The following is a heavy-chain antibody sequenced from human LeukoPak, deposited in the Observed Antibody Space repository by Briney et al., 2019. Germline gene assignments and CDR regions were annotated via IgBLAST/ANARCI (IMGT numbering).Heavy chain of an antibody. Sequence: ASVKVSCKASGYTFTGYYMHWVRQAPGQGLEWMGWINPNSGGTNYAQKFQGRVTMTRDTSISTAYMELSRLRSDDTAVYYCATFSRGNWNDWVKYYYYMDVWGKGTTVTISS. CDR3: ATFSRGNWNDWVKYYYYMDV. V-gene: IGHV1-2*02. CDR2: INPNSGGT. CDR1: GYTFTGYY. D-gene: IGHD1-1*01. J-gene: IGHJ6*03.